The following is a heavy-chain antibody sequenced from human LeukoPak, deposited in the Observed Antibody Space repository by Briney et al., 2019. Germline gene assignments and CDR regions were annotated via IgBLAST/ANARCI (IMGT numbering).Heavy chain of an antibody. Sequence: PGGSLRLSCAASGFTFSSYAMSWVRQAPGKGLEWVSAISGSGGSTYYADSVKGRFTISRGNSKNTLYLQMNSLRAEDTAVYYCAKRSYGSGSYYNNPPYYFDYWGQGTLVTVSS. CDR1: GFTFSSYA. CDR3: AKRSYGSGSYYNNPPYYFDY. J-gene: IGHJ4*02. CDR2: ISGSGGST. V-gene: IGHV3-23*01. D-gene: IGHD3-10*01.